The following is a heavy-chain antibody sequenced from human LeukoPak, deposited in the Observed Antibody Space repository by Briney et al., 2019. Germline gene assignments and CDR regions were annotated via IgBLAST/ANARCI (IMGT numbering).Heavy chain of an antibody. J-gene: IGHJ4*02. CDR3: PNGGPVSGNYYFFDY. Sequence: PGGSLRLSCAASGFTFSDYAMSWVRQAPGKGLEWVASISISGGSTYYAESVKGRFTISRANSKNTLYLQMNSMRAEDTAVYYCPNGGPVSGNYYFFDYWGQGTLVTVSS. CDR2: ISISGGST. CDR1: GFTFSDYA. D-gene: IGHD1-26*01. V-gene: IGHV3-23*01.